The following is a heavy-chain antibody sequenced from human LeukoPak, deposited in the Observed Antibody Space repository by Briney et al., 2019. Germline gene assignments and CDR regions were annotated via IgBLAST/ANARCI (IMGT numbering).Heavy chain of an antibody. Sequence: SETLSLTCTVSGGSISNYYWSWIRQPAGKGLEWIGRIYTSGSTNYNPSLKSRVTISVDTSKTQFSVRLRSVTAADTAVYYCARDYYTSYFGNWGQGTLVTVSS. CDR2: IYTSGST. CDR3: ARDYYTSYFGN. D-gene: IGHD3-10*01. CDR1: GGSISNYY. J-gene: IGHJ4*02. V-gene: IGHV4-4*07.